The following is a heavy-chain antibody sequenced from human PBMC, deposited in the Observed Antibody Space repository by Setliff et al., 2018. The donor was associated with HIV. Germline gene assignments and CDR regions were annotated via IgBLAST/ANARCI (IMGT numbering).Heavy chain of an antibody. D-gene: IGHD3-22*01. CDR3: ARHPYYDDINGYAGGFDY. Sequence: GESLKISCKGSGYSFTSYWIGWVRQMPGKGLEWMGIIYPGDSDTRYSPSFQGQVTISADKSISTAYLQWSSLKASDTAMYYCARHPYYDDINGYAGGFDYWGQGTLVTVSS. CDR1: GYSFTSYW. CDR2: IYPGDSDT. J-gene: IGHJ4*02. V-gene: IGHV5-51*01.